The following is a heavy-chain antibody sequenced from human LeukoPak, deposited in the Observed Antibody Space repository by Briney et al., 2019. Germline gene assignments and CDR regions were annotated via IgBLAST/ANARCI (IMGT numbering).Heavy chain of an antibody. CDR3: ARPSTGSPFWYFDL. CDR2: IYPADSTA. D-gene: IGHD3-10*01. V-gene: IGHV5-51*01. Sequence: GESLKISCKASGYSFTTYWIGWVRQMPGKGLEWMGIIYPADSTAHYSPSFQGQVTISVDKSINTAYLQWSRLKASDTAMYYCARPSTGSPFWYFDLWGRGTLVTVSS. CDR1: GYSFTTYW. J-gene: IGHJ2*01.